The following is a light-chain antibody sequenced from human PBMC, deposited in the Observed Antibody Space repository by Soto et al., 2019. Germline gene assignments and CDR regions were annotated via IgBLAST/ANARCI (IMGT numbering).Light chain of an antibody. Sequence: QSALTQPASVSGSPGQSITMSCTGTSSDVGGYNLVSWYQQYPGKAPKLLIYEGGKRPSGVSHRFSGSKSGNRASLTISGLQAADEGDYYCCSYAGTGTFEVFGTGTKLTVL. CDR2: EGG. CDR1: SSDVGGYNL. J-gene: IGLJ1*01. CDR3: CSYAGTGTFEV. V-gene: IGLV2-23*03.